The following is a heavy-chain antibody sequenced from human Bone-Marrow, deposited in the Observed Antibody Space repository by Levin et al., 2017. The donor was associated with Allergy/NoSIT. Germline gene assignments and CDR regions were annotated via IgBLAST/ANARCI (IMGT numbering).Heavy chain of an antibody. J-gene: IGHJ4*02. CDR1: GFTFSNYW. V-gene: IGHV3-74*03. D-gene: IGHD2-15*01. CDR3: ARVLRYCSGSNCYYYLDY. CDR2: ISSDETTT. Sequence: GGSLRLSCAASGFTFSNYWIHWVRQAPGKGLVWVSRISSDETTTTYADSVKGRFTISRDNAKNTVSLQMNSLRAEDTAVYYCARVLRYCSGSNCYYYLDYWGQGTLVTVSS.